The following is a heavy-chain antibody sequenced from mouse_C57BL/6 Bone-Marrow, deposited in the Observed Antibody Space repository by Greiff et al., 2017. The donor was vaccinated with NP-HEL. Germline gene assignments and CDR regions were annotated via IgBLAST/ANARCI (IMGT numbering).Heavy chain of an antibody. CDR3: AKGAVITTVVATGYWYFDV. CDR2: IWRGGST. J-gene: IGHJ1*03. V-gene: IGHV2-5*01. CDR1: GFSLTSYG. D-gene: IGHD1-1*01. Sequence: VQLQQSGPGLVQPSQSLSITCTVSGFSLTSYGVHWVRQSPGKGLEWLGVIWRGGSTDYNAAFMSRLSITKDNSKSQVFFKMNSLQADDTAIYYCAKGAVITTVVATGYWYFDVWGTGTTVTVSS.